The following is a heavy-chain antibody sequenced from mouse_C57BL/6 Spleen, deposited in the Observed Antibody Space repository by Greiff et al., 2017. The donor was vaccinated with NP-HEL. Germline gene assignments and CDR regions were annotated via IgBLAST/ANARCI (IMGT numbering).Heavy chain of an antibody. Sequence: EVKLVESGPGLVKPSQSLSLTCSVTGYSITSGYYWNWIRQFPGNKLEWMGYISYDGSNNYNPSLKNRISITRDTSKNQFFLKLNSVTTEDTATYYCARCRVYGNFDYWAKAPLSQSPQ. CDR1: GYSITSGYY. CDR2: ISYDGSN. V-gene: IGHV3-6*01. D-gene: IGHD2-1*01. J-gene: IGHJ2*01. CDR3: ARCRVYGNFDY.